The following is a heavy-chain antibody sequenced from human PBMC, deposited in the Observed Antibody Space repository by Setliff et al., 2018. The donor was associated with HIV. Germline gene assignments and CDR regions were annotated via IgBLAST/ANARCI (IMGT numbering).Heavy chain of an antibody. CDR2: IYSGGSP. CDR3: ARVGYKDASDI. J-gene: IGHJ3*02. V-gene: IGHV3-66*02. CDR1: DFTVSSNG. Sequence: GSLRLSCAASDFTVSSNGMTWVRQAPGRGLESVSLIYSGGSPYYADSVQGRFTISRDNSKNTLYLQMDSLRIEDTAVYYCARVGYKDASDIWGQGTMVTVSS. D-gene: IGHD5-18*01.